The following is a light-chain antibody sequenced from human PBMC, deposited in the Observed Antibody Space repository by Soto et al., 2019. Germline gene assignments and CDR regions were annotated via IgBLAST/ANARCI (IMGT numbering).Light chain of an antibody. V-gene: IGLV2-11*01. CDR2: DVS. CDR1: SSDVGAYNS. J-gene: IGLJ3*02. CDR3: CSYAGTFTWV. Sequence: QSVLTQPASVSGSPGQSITISCTGTSSDVGAYNSVAWYQHNPGKAPKLMIYDVSKRPSGVPDRFSGSKSGNTASLTISGLLAEDEADYYCCSYAGTFTWVFGGGTKVTVL.